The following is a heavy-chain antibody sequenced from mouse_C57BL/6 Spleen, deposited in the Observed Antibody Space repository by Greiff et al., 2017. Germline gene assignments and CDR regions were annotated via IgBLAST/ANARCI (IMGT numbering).Heavy chain of an antibody. J-gene: IGHJ4*01. Sequence: EVKLVESEGGLVQPGSSMKLSCTASGFTFSDYYMAWVRQVPEKGLEWVANINYDGSSTYYLDSLKSRFIISRDNAKNILYLQMSSLKSEDTATYYCARERVYYAMDYWGQRTSGTVSS. V-gene: IGHV5-16*01. CDR3: ARERVYYAMDY. CDR1: GFTFSDYY. CDR2: INYDGSST.